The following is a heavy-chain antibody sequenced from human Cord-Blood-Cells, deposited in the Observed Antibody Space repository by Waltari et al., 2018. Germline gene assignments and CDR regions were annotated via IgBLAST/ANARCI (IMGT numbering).Heavy chain of an antibody. Sequence: EVQLVESGGGLIQPGGSLRLSCAASGFTVSSNYMSWVRQAPGKGREWVSVIYSGGSTYSADSVKGRFTISRDNSKNTLYLQMNSLRAEDTAVYYCARALGILYYFDYWGQGTLVTVSS. V-gene: IGHV3-53*01. CDR1: GFTVSSNY. D-gene: IGHD7-27*01. J-gene: IGHJ4*02. CDR3: ARALGILYYFDY. CDR2: IYSGGST.